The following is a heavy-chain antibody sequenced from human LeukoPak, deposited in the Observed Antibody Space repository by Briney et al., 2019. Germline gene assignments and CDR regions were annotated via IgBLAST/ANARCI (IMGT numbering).Heavy chain of an antibody. CDR1: GGSISSGGYS. CDR2: IYHSGST. Sequence: SETLSLTCAVSGGSISSGGYSWSWIRQPPGKGLEWIGYIYHSGSTYYNPSLKSRVTISVDRSKNQFSLKLSSVTAAGTAVYYCASGRTSGWYYYYGMDVWGQGTTVTVSS. V-gene: IGHV4-30-2*01. D-gene: IGHD3-3*01. J-gene: IGHJ6*02. CDR3: ASGRTSGWYYYYGMDV.